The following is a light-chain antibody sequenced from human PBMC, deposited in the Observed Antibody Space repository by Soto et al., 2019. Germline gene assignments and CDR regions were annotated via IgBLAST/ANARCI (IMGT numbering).Light chain of an antibody. J-gene: IGKJ5*01. Sequence: EIVLTQSPGTLSLSPGERATLPCRASQSVTSTYLAWYQQKPGQAPRLLIYGASSRAIGIPDRFSGSVSGSDFILTINRLEPEDFAVYYCQQYGSSRTFGQGTRLEIK. CDR2: GAS. CDR1: QSVTSTY. CDR3: QQYGSSRT. V-gene: IGKV3-20*01.